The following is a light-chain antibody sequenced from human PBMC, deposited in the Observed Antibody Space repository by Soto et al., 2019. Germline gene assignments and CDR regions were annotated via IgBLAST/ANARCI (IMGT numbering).Light chain of an antibody. J-gene: IGLJ1*01. V-gene: IGLV2-18*02. CDR2: EVS. Sequence: QSVLTQPPSVSGSPGQSVTTSCSGTSSDVGSYNRVSWYQQAPGTAPKVMIYEVSNRPSGVPDRFSGSKSGNTASLTISGLQPEDEDDYYCYSSKSSNTYVFGTGTKVTVL. CDR1: SSDVGSYNR. CDR3: YSSKSSNTYV.